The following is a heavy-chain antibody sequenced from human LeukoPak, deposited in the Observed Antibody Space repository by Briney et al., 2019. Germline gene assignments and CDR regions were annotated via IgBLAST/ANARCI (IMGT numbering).Heavy chain of an antibody. CDR3: AKMGYCTNGVCSD. V-gene: IGHV4-61*02. Sequence: PSETLSLTCTVSGGSISSSSYYWSWIRQPAGKGLEWIGRIYTSGSTNYNPSLKSRVTMSVDTSKNQFSLKLSSVTAADTAVYYCAKMGYCTNGVCSDWGQGTLVTVSS. CDR2: IYTSGST. D-gene: IGHD2-8*01. J-gene: IGHJ4*02. CDR1: GGSISSSSYY.